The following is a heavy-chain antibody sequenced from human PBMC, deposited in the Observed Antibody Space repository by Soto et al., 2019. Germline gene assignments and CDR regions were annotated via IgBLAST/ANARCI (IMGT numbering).Heavy chain of an antibody. CDR3: AKKDRLYGVAVAFDS. D-gene: IGHD6-19*01. Sequence: GGSLRLSCAASGISFSDYAMSWVRQAPGKGLEWISAISGDGVSKLYADSVRGRFTISRDNAANTLYLQMNSLRTEDTALYYCAKKDRLYGVAVAFDSWGHGTLVTVSS. CDR2: ISGDGVSK. CDR1: GISFSDYA. J-gene: IGHJ4*01. V-gene: IGHV3-23*01.